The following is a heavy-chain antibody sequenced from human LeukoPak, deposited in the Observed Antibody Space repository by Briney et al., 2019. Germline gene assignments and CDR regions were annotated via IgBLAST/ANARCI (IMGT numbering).Heavy chain of an antibody. CDR2: ISGSGSTI. Sequence: PGGSLRLSCAASGFTFSSYEMNWVRQAPGKGLEWVSYISGSGSTIYYADSVKGRFTISRDNAKNSLYLQMNSLRDEDTAVYYCARDPSYGSGSTLYYFDYWGQGTLVTVSS. CDR3: ARDPSYGSGSTLYYFDY. J-gene: IGHJ4*02. V-gene: IGHV3-48*03. D-gene: IGHD3-10*01. CDR1: GFTFSSYE.